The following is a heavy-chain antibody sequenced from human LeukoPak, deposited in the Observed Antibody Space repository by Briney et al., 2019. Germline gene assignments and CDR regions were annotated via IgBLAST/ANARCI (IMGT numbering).Heavy chain of an antibody. CDR2: IYSGGST. CDR1: GFTVISNY. Sequence: GGSLRVSCAGSGFTVISNYMSWVRQAAGKGLEWVSVIYSGGSTYYADSVKGRFTISRDNTKNTLYLQMNSLRAEDTAVYYCARDGNTAAYEYWGQGSLVTVSS. V-gene: IGHV3-66*02. CDR3: ARDGNTAAYEY. J-gene: IGHJ4*02. D-gene: IGHD4-23*01.